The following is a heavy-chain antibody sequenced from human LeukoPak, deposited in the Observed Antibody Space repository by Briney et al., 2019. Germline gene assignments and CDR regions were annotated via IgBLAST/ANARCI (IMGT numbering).Heavy chain of an antibody. CDR1: DFTFSSYA. CDR2: ISGSGGTT. CDR3: AKVLPPRGGRSGWYETNDY. Sequence: GGSLRLSCAASDFTFSSYAMNWVRQAPGKGLEWVSGISGSGGTTYYADSVKGRFTISRDNSKSALYLQMSSLRADDTAVYYCAKVLPPRGGRSGWYETNDYWGQGTLVTVSS. V-gene: IGHV3-23*01. D-gene: IGHD6-19*01. J-gene: IGHJ4*02.